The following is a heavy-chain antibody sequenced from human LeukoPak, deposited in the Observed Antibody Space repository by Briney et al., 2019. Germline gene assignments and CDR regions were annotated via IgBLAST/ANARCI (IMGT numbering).Heavy chain of an antibody. CDR1: GGSISSSNW. V-gene: IGHV4-4*02. CDR3: ARTLSVDFRSGHGIDY. D-gene: IGHD3-3*01. CDR2: IYHSGST. J-gene: IGHJ4*02. Sequence: SGTLSLTCAVSGGSISSSNWWSWVRQPPGKGLEWIGEIYHSGSTNYNPSLRSRVTISVDKSKNQFSLKLSSVTAADTAVYYCARTLSVDFRSGHGIDYWGQGTLVTVSS.